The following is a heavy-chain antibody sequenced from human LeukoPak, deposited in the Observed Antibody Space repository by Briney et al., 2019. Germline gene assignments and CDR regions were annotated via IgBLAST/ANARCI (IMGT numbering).Heavy chain of an antibody. CDR3: ARDWVAGVPFDAFDI. CDR1: GFTLSSYW. Sequence: GGSLRLSCAASGFTLSSYWMSWVRQAPGKGLEWVANVKEDGSEKYYVDSVKGRFTISRDNAKNSLYLHMNSLTAEDTAMYYCARDWVAGVPFDAFDIWGQGTMVSVSS. J-gene: IGHJ3*02. D-gene: IGHD3-10*01. V-gene: IGHV3-7*03. CDR2: VKEDGSEK.